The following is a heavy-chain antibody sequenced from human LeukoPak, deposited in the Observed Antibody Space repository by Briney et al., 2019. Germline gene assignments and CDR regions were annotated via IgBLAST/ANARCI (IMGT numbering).Heavy chain of an antibody. D-gene: IGHD3-22*01. J-gene: IGHJ4*02. V-gene: IGHV3-23*01. CDR2: ISGSGGST. CDR1: GFTFSSYA. CDR3: ARDRAGHNTNYYDSSGDFDY. Sequence: GGSLRLSCAASGFTFSSYAMSWVRQAPGKGLEWVSAISGSGGSTYYADSVKGRFTISRDNAKNSLYLQMNSLRAEDTAVYYCARDRAGHNTNYYDSSGDFDYWGQGTLVTVSS.